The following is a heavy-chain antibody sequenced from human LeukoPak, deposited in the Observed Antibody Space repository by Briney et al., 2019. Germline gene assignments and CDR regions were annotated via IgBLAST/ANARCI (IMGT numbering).Heavy chain of an antibody. CDR2: IYHSGST. Sequence: SETPSLTCTVSGYSISSGYYWGWIRQPPGKGLEWIGSIYHSGSTYYNPSLKSRVTISVDTSKNQFSLKLSSVTAADTAVYYCARSDFRDAFDIWGQGTMVTVSS. CDR1: GYSISSGYY. V-gene: IGHV4-38-2*02. J-gene: IGHJ3*02. CDR3: ARSDFRDAFDI. D-gene: IGHD3/OR15-3a*01.